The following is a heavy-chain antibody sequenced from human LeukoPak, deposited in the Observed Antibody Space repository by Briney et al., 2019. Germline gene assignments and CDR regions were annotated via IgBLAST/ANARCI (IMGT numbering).Heavy chain of an antibody. CDR2: ICGSGGRT. Sequence: GGSLRLSCTASGFTFSSYGMSWVRQAPGKGLEWVSGICGSGGRTDYADSVKGRFTISRDNSKNTLYLHMNSLRAEDTAVYYCAKGLTWFGESPGGFDYWGQGTLFTVSS. V-gene: IGHV3-23*01. J-gene: IGHJ4*02. D-gene: IGHD3-10*01. CDR3: AKGLTWFGESPGGFDY. CDR1: GFTFSSYG.